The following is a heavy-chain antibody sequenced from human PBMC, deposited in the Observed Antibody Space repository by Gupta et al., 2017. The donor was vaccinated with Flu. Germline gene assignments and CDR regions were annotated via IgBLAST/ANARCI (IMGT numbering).Heavy chain of an antibody. CDR3: ARDSGWKYFDY. CDR2: MSNDGRSK. D-gene: IGHD1-1*01. Sequence: QVQLVESGGGVVQPGRSLRLSCTVSGFIYRSYGMHWVRQAPGKGLEWLAVMSNDGRSKYYADSVRGRFTISRDNSKNTLFLQMNSLRAEDTAVYYCARDSGWKYFDYWGQGTLVTVSS. V-gene: IGHV3-30*03. CDR1: GFIYRSYG. J-gene: IGHJ4*02.